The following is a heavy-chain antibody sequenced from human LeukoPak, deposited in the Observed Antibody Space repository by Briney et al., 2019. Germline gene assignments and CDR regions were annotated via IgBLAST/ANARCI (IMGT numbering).Heavy chain of an antibody. D-gene: IGHD5-12*01. CDR2: TYYRSKWSN. V-gene: IGHV6-1*01. CDR3: ARSRGYDFDY. CDR1: GDSVSSNSAA. Sequence: SQILSLTCAISGDSVSSNSAAWNWIRQSPSGGLEWLGRTYYRSKWSNDYAVSVKGRITINPDTSKNQFSLQLNSVTPEDTAAYYCARSRGYDFDYWGQGTLVTVSS. J-gene: IGHJ4*02.